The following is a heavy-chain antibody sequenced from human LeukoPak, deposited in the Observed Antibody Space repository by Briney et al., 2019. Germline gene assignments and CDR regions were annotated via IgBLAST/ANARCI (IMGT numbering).Heavy chain of an antibody. J-gene: IGHJ4*02. D-gene: IGHD6-13*01. Sequence: GGSLRLSCAASGFTFSSYAMSWVRQAPGKGLEWVSAISGSGDSTYYGDSVKGRFTISRDNSKNTLYLQTNSLRAEDTAVYYCAKTRPLDSSSWSHGDYWGQGTLVTVSS. CDR1: GFTFSSYA. CDR3: AKTRPLDSSSWSHGDY. CDR2: ISGSGDST. V-gene: IGHV3-23*01.